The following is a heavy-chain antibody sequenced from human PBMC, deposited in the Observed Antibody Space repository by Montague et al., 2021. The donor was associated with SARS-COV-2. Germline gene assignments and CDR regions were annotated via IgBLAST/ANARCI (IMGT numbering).Heavy chain of an antibody. J-gene: IGHJ4*02. CDR1: GGSISSSSYY. V-gene: IGHV4-39*07. CDR3: ASQVPDFWSGIDY. CDR2: IYYSGST. Sequence: SETLSLTCTASGGSISSSSYYWGWIRQPPGKGLEWIGSIYYSGSTNYNPSLKSRVTISVDTSKNQFSLKLSSVTAADTAVYYCASQVPDFWSGIDYWGQGTLVTVSS. D-gene: IGHD3-3*01.